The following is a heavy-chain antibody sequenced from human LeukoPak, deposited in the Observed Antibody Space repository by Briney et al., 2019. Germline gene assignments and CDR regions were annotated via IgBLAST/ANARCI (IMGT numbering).Heavy chain of an antibody. CDR3: ARVGQDCSGGSCY. J-gene: IGHJ4*02. V-gene: IGHV1-18*01. CDR1: GYTFRSFG. D-gene: IGHD2-15*01. Sequence: ASVEVSCKASGYTFRSFGISWVRQAPGQGLEWMGWISAYNGNTNYAQKFQGRVTMTTDTSTSTVYMELRSLRSDDTAVYYCARVGQDCSGGSCYWGQGTLVTVSS. CDR2: ISAYNGNT.